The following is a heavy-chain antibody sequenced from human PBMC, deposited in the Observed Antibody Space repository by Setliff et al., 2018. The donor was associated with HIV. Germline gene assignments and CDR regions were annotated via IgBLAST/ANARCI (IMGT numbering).Heavy chain of an antibody. D-gene: IGHD1-26*01. Sequence: SETLSLTCTVSGGSISRRDYCWGWIRQPPGKGLEWIGSVYYTWNTYYNPSLKSRVTVSVDTSKNQFSLKLSSVTAADTAVYYCARTRAPYFFDFWGQGAQVTVSS. V-gene: IGHV4-39*01. CDR2: VYYTWNT. J-gene: IGHJ4*02. CDR3: ARTRAPYFFDF. CDR1: GGSISRRDYC.